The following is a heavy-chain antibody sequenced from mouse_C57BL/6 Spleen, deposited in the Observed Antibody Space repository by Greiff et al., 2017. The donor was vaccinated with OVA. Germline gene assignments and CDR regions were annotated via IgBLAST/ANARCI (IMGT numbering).Heavy chain of an antibody. Sequence: EVMLVESGGGLVKPGGSLKFSCAASGFTISSYAMSWVRQTPEKRLEWVATISAGGSYTYYAANVKGRFTISRDNAKNNQYLQMSHLKSEDTAMEYWARGELDPFAYWGKGTLVTVSA. V-gene: IGHV5-4*03. J-gene: IGHJ3*01. CDR3: ARGELDPFAY. D-gene: IGHD4-1*01. CDR2: ISAGGSYT. CDR1: GFTISSYA.